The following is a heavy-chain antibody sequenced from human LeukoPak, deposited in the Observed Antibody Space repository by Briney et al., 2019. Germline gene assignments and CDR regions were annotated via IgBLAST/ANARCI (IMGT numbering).Heavy chain of an antibody. J-gene: IGHJ3*02. CDR2: IIPIFGTA. Sequence: SVKVSCKASGGTFSSYAISWVRQAPGQGLEWMGGIIPIFGTANYAQKFQGRVTITADESTSTAYMELSSLRSEGTAVYYCAREGREYAAWGYSSYKGAFDIWGQGTMVTVSS. CDR1: GGTFSSYA. V-gene: IGHV1-69*13. CDR3: AREGREYAAWGYSSYKGAFDI. D-gene: IGHD6-19*01.